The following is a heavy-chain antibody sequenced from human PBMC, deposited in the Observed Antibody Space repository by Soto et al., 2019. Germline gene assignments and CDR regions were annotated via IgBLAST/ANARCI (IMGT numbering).Heavy chain of an antibody. Sequence: QVQLVESGGGVVQPGRSLRLFCAASGFTFSNYAMHWVRQAPGKGLEWVAVISYDGSNKYYADSVKGRFTISRDNSKNTLYLQMNSLRAEDTAVYYCANFYYDSSGTTVGFDPWGQGTLVTVSS. D-gene: IGHD3-22*01. J-gene: IGHJ5*02. CDR2: ISYDGSNK. V-gene: IGHV3-30*18. CDR1: GFTFSNYA. CDR3: ANFYYDSSGTTVGFDP.